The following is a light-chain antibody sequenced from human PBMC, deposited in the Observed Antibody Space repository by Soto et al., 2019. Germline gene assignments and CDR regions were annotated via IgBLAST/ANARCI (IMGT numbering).Light chain of an antibody. CDR2: DAS. V-gene: IGKV1-33*01. J-gene: IGKJ5*01. CDR1: QDISNY. CDR3: QQYGT. Sequence: DIQMTQSPSSLSASVGDRVTITCQASQDISNYLNWYQQKPGKAPKLLIYDASNLETGVPSRFSVSGPGTQFTFSISSPQPQDIATSYCQQYGTFGQATRREIK.